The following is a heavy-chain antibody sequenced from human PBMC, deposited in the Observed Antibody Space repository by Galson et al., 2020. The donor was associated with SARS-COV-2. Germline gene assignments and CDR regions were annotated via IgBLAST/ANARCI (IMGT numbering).Heavy chain of an antibody. Sequence: GGSLRLSCAASGFTFSSYDMHWVRQATGKGLEWVSAIGTAGDTYYPGSVKGRFTISRENAKNSLYLQMNSLRAGDTAVYYCARVTHYYDSRRPCGDWYFDLWGRGTLVTVSS. V-gene: IGHV3-13*01. D-gene: IGHD3-22*01. J-gene: IGHJ2*01. CDR3: ARVTHYYDSRRPCGDWYFDL. CDR2: IGTAGDT. CDR1: GFTFSSYD.